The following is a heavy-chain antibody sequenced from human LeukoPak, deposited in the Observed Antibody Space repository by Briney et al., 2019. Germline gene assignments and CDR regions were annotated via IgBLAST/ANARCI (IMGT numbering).Heavy chain of an antibody. Sequence: GGSLRLSCAASGFTFSSCSMNWVRQAPGKGLEWVSSISSSSSYIYYADSVKGRFTISRDNAKNSLYLQMNSLRAEDTAVYYCARDAVAARAYYYYMDVWGKGTTVTVSS. CDR3: ARDAVAARAYYYYMDV. CDR2: ISSSSSYI. V-gene: IGHV3-21*01. CDR1: GFTFSSCS. J-gene: IGHJ6*03. D-gene: IGHD6-6*01.